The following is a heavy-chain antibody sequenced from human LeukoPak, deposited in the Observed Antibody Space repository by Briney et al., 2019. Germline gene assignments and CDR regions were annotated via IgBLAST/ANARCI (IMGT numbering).Heavy chain of an antibody. J-gene: IGHJ4*02. D-gene: IGHD5-12*01. CDR1: GGSFSGYY. Sequence: SETLSLTCAVYGGSFSGYYWSWIRQPPGKGLEWIGEINHSGSPNHNPSLKSRVTISVDTSTHQFSLKLSSVTAADTAVYYCASPTPRGYSGYPLTGWGQGTLVTVSS. CDR2: INHSGSP. V-gene: IGHV4-34*01. CDR3: ASPTPRGYSGYPLTG.